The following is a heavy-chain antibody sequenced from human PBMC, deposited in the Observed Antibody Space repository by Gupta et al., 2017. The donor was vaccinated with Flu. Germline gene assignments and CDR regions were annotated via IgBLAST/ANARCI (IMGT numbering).Heavy chain of an antibody. Sequence: VQLLESGGGLVQPGGPLSPSCPASAFTFSDFWMNWVRQAPGKGLEWVANINQDGSTKNYVDSLKGRFTVSRDNAKNSLYLQVDSLRAEDTAVYFCARNRGWEQFDYWGQGTLVTVSS. CDR3: ARNRGWEQFDY. V-gene: IGHV3-7*01. J-gene: IGHJ4*02. CDR1: AFTFSDFW. CDR2: INQDGSTK. D-gene: IGHD3-10*01.